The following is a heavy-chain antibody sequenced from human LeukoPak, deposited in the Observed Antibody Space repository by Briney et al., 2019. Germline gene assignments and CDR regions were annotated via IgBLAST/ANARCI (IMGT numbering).Heavy chain of an antibody. J-gene: IGHJ4*02. Sequence: SETLSLTCTVSGGSISGRTYKWGWVRQPPGKGLQWIGSMSYSGDSYYNPSLKSRVTMSVDTSKNQFSLRLSSVTAAGTAVYYCATYCSTTNCYPDWGQGTLVTVSS. D-gene: IGHD2-2*01. CDR3: ATYCSTTNCYPD. CDR2: MSYSGDS. CDR1: GGSISGRTYK. V-gene: IGHV4-39*01.